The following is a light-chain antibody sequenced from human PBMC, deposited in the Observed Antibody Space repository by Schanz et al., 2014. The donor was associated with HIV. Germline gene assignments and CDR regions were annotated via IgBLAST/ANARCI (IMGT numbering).Light chain of an antibody. V-gene: IGLV2-14*01. CDR3: SSYTSSSTLGVV. CDR2: DVS. J-gene: IGLJ2*01. CDR1: SSDVGGYNY. Sequence: QSVLTQPASVSGSPGQSITISCTGGSSDVGGYNYVSWCQQHPGKAPKFLIYDVSNRPSGVSNRFSGSKSGNTASLTISGLQAEDEADYYCSSYTSSSTLGVVFGGGTKLTVL.